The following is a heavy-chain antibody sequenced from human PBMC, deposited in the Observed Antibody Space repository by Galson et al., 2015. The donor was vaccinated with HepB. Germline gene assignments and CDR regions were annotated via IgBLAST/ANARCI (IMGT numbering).Heavy chain of an antibody. Sequence: SLRLSCAASGFTFDDYAMHWVRQRPGRGLEWVSGISWNSDSIGYADSVKGRLTVSRDNAKKFLYLQMNSLRPDDTAKYHCVKDYARMQLWSHFDFWGQGTLATVSS. CDR2: ISWNSDSI. V-gene: IGHV3-9*01. D-gene: IGHD3-10*01. J-gene: IGHJ4*02. CDR3: VKDYARMQLWSHFDF. CDR1: GFTFDDYA.